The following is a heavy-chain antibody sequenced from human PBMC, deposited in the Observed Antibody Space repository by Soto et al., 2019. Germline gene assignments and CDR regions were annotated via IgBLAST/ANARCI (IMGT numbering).Heavy chain of an antibody. D-gene: IGHD3-9*01. V-gene: IGHV5-10-1*01. CDR1: GYRFTSQV. CDR3: ARHMGSLGFEVGPDD. CDR2: IDHIDSYT. J-gene: IGHJ4*02. Sequence: PGESLKICCKGSGYRFTSQVISRVRQMPGKGLESMGRIDHIDSYTQYIPSFQGHVTISADKAISTAYLQWSSLRASDTDMYYCARHMGSLGFEVGPDDWGQGTLVTVSS.